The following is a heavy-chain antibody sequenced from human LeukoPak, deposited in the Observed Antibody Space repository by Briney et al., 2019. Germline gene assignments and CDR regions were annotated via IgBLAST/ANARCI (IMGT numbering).Heavy chain of an antibody. CDR1: GYTFTGYY. Sequence: GASVKVSCKASGYTFTGYYMHWVRQAPGQGLEWTGWINPNSGGTNYAQKFQGRVTMTRDTSISTAYMELSRLRSDDTAVYYCAREFPDIVVVPAAQGFHYWGQGTLVTVSS. J-gene: IGHJ4*02. D-gene: IGHD2-2*01. V-gene: IGHV1-2*02. CDR2: INPNSGGT. CDR3: AREFPDIVVVPAAQGFHY.